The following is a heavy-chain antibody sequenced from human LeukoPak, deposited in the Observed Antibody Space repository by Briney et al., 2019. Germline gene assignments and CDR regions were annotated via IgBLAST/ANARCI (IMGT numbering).Heavy chain of an antibody. CDR3: GREVDGGFDP. J-gene: IGHJ5*02. V-gene: IGHV3-64*01. CDR2: ISSNGDST. CDR1: GFSLSSYT. D-gene: IGHD3-16*01. Sequence: GGSLRLSCAASGFSLSSYTMHWVRQAPGKGLESVSAISSNGDSTYYMNSVKDRFTISRDNSKNTVYLQMGSLRPEDMAVYYCGREVDGGFDPWGQGTLVTVSS.